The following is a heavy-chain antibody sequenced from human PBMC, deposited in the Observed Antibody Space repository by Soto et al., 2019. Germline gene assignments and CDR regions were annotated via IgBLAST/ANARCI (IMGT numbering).Heavy chain of an antibody. CDR2: IKQDGSEK. Sequence: PGGSLRLSCAASGFTFSSYWMSWVRQAPGKGLEWVANIKQDGSEKYYVDSVKGRFTISRDNAKNSLYLQMNSLRAEDTAVYYCERGNDSVYENYYYYYGMEVWGQGTTVTVS. CDR1: GFTFSSYW. V-gene: IGHV3-7*03. J-gene: IGHJ6*02. D-gene: IGHD3-16*01. CDR3: ERGNDSVYENYYYYYGMEV.